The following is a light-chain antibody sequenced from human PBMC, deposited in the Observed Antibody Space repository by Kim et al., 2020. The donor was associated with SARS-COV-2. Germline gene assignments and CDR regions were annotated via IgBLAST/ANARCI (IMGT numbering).Light chain of an antibody. CDR2: DVS. Sequence: GQSVAISCTGSSSGVGGYNYVSWYQQHPGKAPKLMIYDVSQRPSGVPDRFSGSKSGNTASLTISGLQAEDEADYYCCSYAGSYTYVFGTGTKVTVL. CDR3: CSYAGSYTYV. V-gene: IGLV2-11*01. CDR1: SSGVGGYNY. J-gene: IGLJ1*01.